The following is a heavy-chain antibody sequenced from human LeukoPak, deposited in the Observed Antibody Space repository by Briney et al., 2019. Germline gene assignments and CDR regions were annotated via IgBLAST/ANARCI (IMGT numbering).Heavy chain of an antibody. Sequence: GGSLRLSCAASGFTFSSYAMHWARQAPGKGLEGVAVISYDGSSKYYADSVKGRFTISRDNSINALYLQMNSLRLEDTAVYYCVGEIGPRSFDYWGQGTLVTVSS. CDR3: VGEIGPRSFDY. CDR2: ISYDGSSK. D-gene: IGHD3-16*01. J-gene: IGHJ4*02. V-gene: IGHV3-30-3*01. CDR1: GFTFSSYA.